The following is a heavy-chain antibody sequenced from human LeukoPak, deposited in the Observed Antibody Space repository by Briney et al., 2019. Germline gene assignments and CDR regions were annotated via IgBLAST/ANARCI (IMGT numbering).Heavy chain of an antibody. J-gene: IGHJ4*02. D-gene: IGHD6-13*01. V-gene: IGHV3-11*05. CDR2: INGPSDNI. CDR1: GFNFGDYF. CDR3: AKDPRYSSSWYQGDYFDY. Sequence: PGGSLRLSCAASGFNFGDYFMSWIRQAPGKGLEWVAFINGPSDNIRYADSVEGRFTISRDNSKNTLYLQMNSLRAEDTAVYYCAKDPRYSSSWYQGDYFDYWGQGTLVTVSS.